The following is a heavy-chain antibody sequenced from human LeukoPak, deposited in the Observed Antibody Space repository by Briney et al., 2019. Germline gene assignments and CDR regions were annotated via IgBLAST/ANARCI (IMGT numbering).Heavy chain of an antibody. CDR3: ASLTCSGSLTCYYYYYMDV. CDR2: ISTSSTTI. V-gene: IGHV3-48*01. CDR1: GFTFSSYS. Sequence: PGGSLRLSCAASGFTFSSYSMNWVRQAPGKGLEWISYISTSSTTIYDADSVKGRFTISRDNAKNSLYLQMNSLRAEDTAVYYCASLTCSGSLTCYYYYYMDVWGKGTTVTISS. J-gene: IGHJ6*03. D-gene: IGHD3-10*02.